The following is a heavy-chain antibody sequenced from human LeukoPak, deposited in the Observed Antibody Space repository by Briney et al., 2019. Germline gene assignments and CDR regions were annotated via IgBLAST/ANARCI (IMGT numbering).Heavy chain of an antibody. Sequence: SETLSLTCAVYGGSFSGYYWSWIRLPPGKGLEWIGEINHSGSTNYNPSLKSRVTISVDTSKNQFSLKLSSVTAADTAVYYCARDLYDSSGYYLDYWGQGTLVTVSS. CDR1: GGSFSGYY. D-gene: IGHD3-22*01. CDR3: ARDLYDSSGYYLDY. V-gene: IGHV4-34*01. CDR2: INHSGST. J-gene: IGHJ4*02.